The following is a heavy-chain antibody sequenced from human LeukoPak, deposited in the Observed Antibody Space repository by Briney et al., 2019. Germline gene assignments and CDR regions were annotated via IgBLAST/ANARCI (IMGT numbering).Heavy chain of an antibody. V-gene: IGHV1-46*01. Sequence: ASVKSSCKASGYTFTSYYMHWVRQAPGQGLEWMGVINPSSGSTSYAQKFQGRVTMTRDTSTSTVYMELSSLRYEDTAVYYCARGDRYGSGWYSGSGPGMDVWGQGTTVTVSS. J-gene: IGHJ6*02. D-gene: IGHD6-19*01. CDR1: GYTFTSYY. CDR3: ARGDRYGSGWYSGSGPGMDV. CDR2: INPSSGST.